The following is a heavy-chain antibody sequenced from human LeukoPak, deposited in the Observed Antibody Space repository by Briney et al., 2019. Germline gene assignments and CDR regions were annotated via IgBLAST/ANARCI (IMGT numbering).Heavy chain of an antibody. J-gene: IGHJ4*02. CDR1: GGSFSGYY. D-gene: IGHD6-19*01. CDR2: INHSGST. V-gene: IGHV4-34*01. Sequence: SETLSLTCAVYGGSFSGYYWSWIRQPPGKGLEWIGEINHSGSTNYNPSLKSRVTISVDMSKNQFSLKLSSVTAADTAVYYCARGGIAVAGKSFDYWGQGTLVTVSS. CDR3: ARGGIAVAGKSFDY.